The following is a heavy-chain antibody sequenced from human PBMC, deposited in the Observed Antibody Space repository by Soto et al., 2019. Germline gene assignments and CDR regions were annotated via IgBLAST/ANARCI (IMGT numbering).Heavy chain of an antibody. D-gene: IGHD3-22*01. CDR3: AKGRSYYDSSGYYSSYYYYGMDV. V-gene: IGHV3-23*01. CDR2: ISGSGGST. CDR1: GFTFSSYA. J-gene: IGHJ6*02. Sequence: EVQLLESGGGLVQPGGSLRLSCAASGFTFSSYAMSWVRQAPGKGLEWVSAISGSGGSTYYADSVKGRFTISRDNSKNTLYLQMNSLRAEDTAVYYCAKGRSYYDSSGYYSSYYYYGMDVWGQGTTVTVSS.